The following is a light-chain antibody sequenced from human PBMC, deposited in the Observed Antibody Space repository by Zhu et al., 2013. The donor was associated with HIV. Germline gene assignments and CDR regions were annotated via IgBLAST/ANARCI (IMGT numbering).Light chain of an antibody. J-gene: IGLJ2*01. V-gene: IGLV3-1*01. CDR2: QDS. Sequence: SYELSQPPSVSVSPGQTAIITCSGDKLGDRFACWYQQKPGQSPVLIIHQDSQRPSGIPERFSGTNSGNTATLTISGTQATDEADYYCQTWDTNHVVFGGGTKLTVL. CDR3: QTWDTNHVV. CDR1: KLGDRF.